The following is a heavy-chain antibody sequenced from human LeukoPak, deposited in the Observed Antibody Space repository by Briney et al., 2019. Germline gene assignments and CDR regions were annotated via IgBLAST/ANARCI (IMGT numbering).Heavy chain of an antibody. CDR1: GGSFSGYY. D-gene: IGHD3-10*01. Sequence: PSETLSLTCAVYGGSFSGYYWSWIRQTPGKELEWIGEINHSGSTNYNPSLKSRVTISVDTSKNQFSLKLSSVTAADTAVYYCARGVRGRSRRFNYYYYYMDVWGKGTTVTVSS. J-gene: IGHJ6*03. CDR2: INHSGST. V-gene: IGHV4-34*01. CDR3: ARGVRGRSRRFNYYYYYMDV.